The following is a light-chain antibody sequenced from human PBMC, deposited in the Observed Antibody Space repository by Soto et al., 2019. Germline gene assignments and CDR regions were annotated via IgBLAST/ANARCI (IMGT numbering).Light chain of an antibody. V-gene: IGKV3-11*01. CDR2: ADS. CDR3: QQRYNWPIT. CDR1: QSVSGY. Sequence: LSQSPDTLSLTTGETATLSCRASQSVSGYIGWYQQKPGQAPRLLIYADSNRATGIPARFSGSGSGTDFTLTISSLEPEDFSVYYCQQRYNWPITFGQGTRLE. J-gene: IGKJ5*01.